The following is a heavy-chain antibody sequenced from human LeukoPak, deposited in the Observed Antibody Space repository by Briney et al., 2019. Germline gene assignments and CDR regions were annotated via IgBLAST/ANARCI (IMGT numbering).Heavy chain of an antibody. J-gene: IGHJ4*02. D-gene: IGHD3-10*01. CDR1: GGSISSYY. V-gene: IGHV4-59*01. CDR3: ASSESSDYFDY. CDR2: IYYSGST. Sequence: PSETLSLTCTVSGGSISSYYWSRIRQPPGKGLEWIGYIYYSGSTNYNPSLKSRVTISVDTSKNQFSLKLSSVTAADTAVYYCASSESSDYFDYWGQGTLVTVSS.